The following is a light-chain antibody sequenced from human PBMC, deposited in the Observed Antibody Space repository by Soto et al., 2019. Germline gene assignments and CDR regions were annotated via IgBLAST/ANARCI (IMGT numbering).Light chain of an antibody. CDR3: QQSHNLPFT. J-gene: IGKJ3*01. CDR2: NAS. Sequence: DIQMTQSPSSLSASVGDRVTITCQASQDISKSLNWYQQKSGKAPDLLIYNASNLETGVPSNFSGSGSGTDFTFTISSLQPEDIATYYCQQSHNLPFTFGPGTKVEIK. V-gene: IGKV1-33*01. CDR1: QDISKS.